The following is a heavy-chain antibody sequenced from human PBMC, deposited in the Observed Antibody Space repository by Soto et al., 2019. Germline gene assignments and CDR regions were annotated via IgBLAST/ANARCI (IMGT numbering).Heavy chain of an antibody. CDR2: ISESGGTT. CDR3: ARDRSLIFAVPPYGMDV. D-gene: IGHD3-3*01. CDR1: GFTFSSHE. V-gene: IGHV3-48*03. J-gene: IGHJ6*02. Sequence: GGSLRLSCVVSGFTFSSHEMNWVRQAPGKGPEWVSKISESGGTTSYADSVKGRFTISRDNARDSLYLHMDSLRAEDTAVYYCARDRSLIFAVPPYGMDVWGQGTTVTVSS.